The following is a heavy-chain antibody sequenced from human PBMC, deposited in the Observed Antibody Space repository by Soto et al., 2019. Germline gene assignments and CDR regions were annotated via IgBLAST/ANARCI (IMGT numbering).Heavy chain of an antibody. D-gene: IGHD5-12*01. J-gene: IGHJ6*03. Sequence: ASVKVSCKTSGDSFNDYYIHWVRQAPGRGLEWMGWINPNGGVTKYAQKFRGRVTVTRDTSIRTVYMELSSLRSDDTAVYYCARESGGATATLDYYYFYMVVWGKGTTVTVSS. V-gene: IGHV1-2*02. CDR3: ARESGGATATLDYYYFYMVV. CDR1: GDSFNDYY. CDR2: INPNGGVT.